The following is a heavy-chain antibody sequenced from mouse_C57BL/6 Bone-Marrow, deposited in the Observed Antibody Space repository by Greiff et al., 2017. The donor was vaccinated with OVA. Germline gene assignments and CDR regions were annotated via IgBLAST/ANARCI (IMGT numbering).Heavy chain of an antibody. D-gene: IGHD2-14*01. CDR2: IDPENGDT. CDR1: GFNIKDDY. V-gene: IGHV14-4*01. CDR3: TTEGGTQGFAY. J-gene: IGHJ3*01. Sequence: EVKLQESGAELVRPGASVKLSCTASGFNIKDDYMHWVKQRPEQGLEWIGWIDPENGDTEYASKFQGKATITADTSSNTAYLQLSSLTSEDTAVYYCTTEGGTQGFAYWGQGTLVTVSA.